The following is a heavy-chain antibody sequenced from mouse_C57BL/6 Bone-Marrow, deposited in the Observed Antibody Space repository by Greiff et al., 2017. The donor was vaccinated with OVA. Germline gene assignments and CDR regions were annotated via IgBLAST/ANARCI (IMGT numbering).Heavy chain of an antibody. Sequence: VKLMESGPGLVAPSQSLSITCTVSGFSLTSYAISWVRQPPGKGLEWLGVIWTGGGTNYNSALKSRLSISKDNSKSQVFLKMNSLQTDDTARYYCARAYYSNYDAMDYWGQGTSVTVSS. D-gene: IGHD2-5*01. J-gene: IGHJ4*01. CDR1: GFSLTSYA. CDR3: ARAYYSNYDAMDY. V-gene: IGHV2-9-1*01. CDR2: IWTGGGT.